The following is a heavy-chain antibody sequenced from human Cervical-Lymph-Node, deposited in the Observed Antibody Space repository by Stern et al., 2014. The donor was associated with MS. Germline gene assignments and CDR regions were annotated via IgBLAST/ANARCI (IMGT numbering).Heavy chain of an antibody. Sequence: QVQLKESGPGLVKPSQTLSLTCTVSGASISSVGYYWTWIRQHTGKGLEWIGYISYIGSTYYNPSLQSRVSISVDTSENQFSLNLSSVTAADTALYYCARSDRLWGSFDYWGQGTLVTVSS. J-gene: IGHJ4*02. CDR3: ARSDRLWGSFDY. D-gene: IGHD3-16*01. CDR1: GASISSVGYY. CDR2: ISYIGST. V-gene: IGHV4-31*03.